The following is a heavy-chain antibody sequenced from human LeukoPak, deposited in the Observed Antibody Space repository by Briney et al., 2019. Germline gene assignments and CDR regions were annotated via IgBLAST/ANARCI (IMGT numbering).Heavy chain of an antibody. Sequence: GGSLRLSCAASGFTFSSYGMHWVRQAPGKGLEWVAVISYDGSNKYYADSVKGRFTISRDNSKNTLYLQMNSLRAEDTAVYYCAKPSGPRGSNWFDPWGQGTLVTVSS. D-gene: IGHD3-16*01. CDR3: AKPSGPRGSNWFDP. J-gene: IGHJ5*02. CDR2: ISYDGSNK. CDR1: GFTFSSYG. V-gene: IGHV3-30*18.